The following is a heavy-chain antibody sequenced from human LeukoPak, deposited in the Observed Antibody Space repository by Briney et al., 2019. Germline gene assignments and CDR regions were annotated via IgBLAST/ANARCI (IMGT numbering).Heavy chain of an antibody. Sequence: ASVKVSCKASGYRFTSYGISWVRQAPGQGLEWMGWISAYNGNTNYAQKLQGRVTMTTDTSTSTAYMELRSLRSDDTTVYYCARGGDGDILTGLVFDYWGQGTLVTVSS. CDR3: ARGGDGDILTGLVFDY. D-gene: IGHD3-9*01. J-gene: IGHJ4*02. CDR1: GYRFTSYG. CDR2: ISAYNGNT. V-gene: IGHV1-18*01.